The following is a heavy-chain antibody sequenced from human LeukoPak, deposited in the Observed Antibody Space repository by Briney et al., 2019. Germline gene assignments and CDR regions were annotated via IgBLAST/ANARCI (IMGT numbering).Heavy chain of an antibody. V-gene: IGHV3-21*01. CDR3: AREKVRYCSGGSCTDHDAFDI. Sequence: GGSLRLSCAASGFTFSSYSMNWVRQAPGKGLEWVSSISSSSSYIYYADSVKGRFTISRDNAKNSLYLQMNSLRAEDTAVYYCAREKVRYCSGGSCTDHDAFDIWGQGTMVTVSS. CDR2: ISSSSSYI. D-gene: IGHD2-15*01. CDR1: GFTFSSYS. J-gene: IGHJ3*02.